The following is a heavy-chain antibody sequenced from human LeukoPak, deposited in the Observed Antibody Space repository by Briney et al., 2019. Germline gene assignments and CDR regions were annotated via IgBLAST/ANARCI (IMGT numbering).Heavy chain of an antibody. CDR3: ARRVPYYYDSSGPSPFDY. CDR1: GSTFTSYY. D-gene: IGHD3-22*01. Sequence: GASVKVSCKASGSTFTSYYMHWVRQAPGPGLEWMGIINPSGGSTSYAQKFQVRVTMTRDTSTSTVYMELSSLRSEDTAVYYCARRVPYYYDSSGPSPFDYWGQGTLVTVSS. CDR2: INPSGGST. V-gene: IGHV1-46*01. J-gene: IGHJ4*02.